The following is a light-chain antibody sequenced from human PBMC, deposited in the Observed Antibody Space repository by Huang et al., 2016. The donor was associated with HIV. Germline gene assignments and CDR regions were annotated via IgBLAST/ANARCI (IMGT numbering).Light chain of an antibody. CDR3: QQYNNWPPLT. CDR1: QNVNTN. Sequence: EVVITQSPAILSVSPGERATLSCRASQNVNTNLAWYKQNPGQAPRLLIYGASTRATGIAARFSGSGSETEFTLTISSLQSEDFAIYYCQQYNNWPPLTFGGGTKVEIK. CDR2: GAS. J-gene: IGKJ4*01. V-gene: IGKV3-15*01.